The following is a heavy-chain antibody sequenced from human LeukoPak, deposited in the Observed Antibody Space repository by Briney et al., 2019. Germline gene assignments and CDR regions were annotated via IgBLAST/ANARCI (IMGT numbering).Heavy chain of an antibody. V-gene: IGHV1-46*01. J-gene: IGHJ6*02. Sequence: GASVKVSCKASGYSFISYHMHWVRQAPGQGLEWMGIINPSGGSTSYAQKFQGRVTMTRDTSTSTVYMELSSLRSEDTAVYYCARDPVYLGTNYDILTGYSPLNYYFYGMEFWGQGTTVTVSS. CDR1: GYSFISYH. D-gene: IGHD3-9*01. CDR2: INPSGGST. CDR3: ARDPVYLGTNYDILTGYSPLNYYFYGMEF.